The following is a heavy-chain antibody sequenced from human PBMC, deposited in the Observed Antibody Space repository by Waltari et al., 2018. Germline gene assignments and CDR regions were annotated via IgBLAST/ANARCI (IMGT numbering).Heavy chain of an antibody. CDR1: GGTFSSDA. D-gene: IGHD3-22*01. J-gene: IGHJ4*02. CDR3: ARGQLGSSGYYSSY. Sequence: QVQLVQSGAEVKKPGSSVKVSCKAYGGTFSSDAISWVRQAPGQGLEWMGGIIPIFGTANYAQKFQGRVTITADESTSTAYMELSSLRSEDTAVYYCARGQLGSSGYYSSYWGQGTLVTVSS. CDR2: IIPIFGTA. V-gene: IGHV1-69*01.